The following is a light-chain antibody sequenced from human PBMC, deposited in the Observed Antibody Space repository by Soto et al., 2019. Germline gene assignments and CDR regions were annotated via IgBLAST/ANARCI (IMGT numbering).Light chain of an antibody. V-gene: IGLV2-14*01. CDR3: TSYTSSSTLV. CDR2: EVT. Sequence: QSALTQPASVSGSPGQSITISCTGTSSDVGDYKYVSWYQQHPGKAPKLMIYEVTNRPSGVSDRFSGSKSGTTASLIISGLQAEDEADYYCTSYTSSSTLVFGGGTKPTVL. J-gene: IGLJ2*01. CDR1: SSDVGDYKY.